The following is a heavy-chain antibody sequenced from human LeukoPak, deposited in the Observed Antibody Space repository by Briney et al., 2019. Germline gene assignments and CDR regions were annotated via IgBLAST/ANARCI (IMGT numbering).Heavy chain of an antibody. CDR2: ICTSHSVI. D-gene: IGHD2-15*01. CDR3: ASPLGYCGGGSCSTDWYFNL. Sequence: GGSLRLSCAASGFTFSSYSMNWVRQAPGKGLEWVSSICTSHSVIYYADSVQGRFTISRDNAKNSLYLQMNSLRADDTAVYYCASPLGYCGGGSCSTDWYFNLWGRGTLVTVSS. V-gene: IGHV3-21*01. CDR1: GFTFSSYS. J-gene: IGHJ2*01.